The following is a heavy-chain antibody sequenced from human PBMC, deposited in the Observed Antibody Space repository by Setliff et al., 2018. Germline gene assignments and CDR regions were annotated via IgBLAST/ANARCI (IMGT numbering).Heavy chain of an antibody. CDR3: ARSWRAGALNHFDY. Sequence: ASVKVSCKASGYTFSTYGLHWVRQAPGQGPEWMGMIITNTGKTSYAQKFQGRVTMATDTSTGTGYMELRSLRSDDTAVYYCARSWRAGALNHFDYWGQGSRVTVSS. V-gene: IGHV1-18*01. CDR1: GYTFSTYG. D-gene: IGHD3-3*01. CDR2: IITNTGKT. J-gene: IGHJ4*02.